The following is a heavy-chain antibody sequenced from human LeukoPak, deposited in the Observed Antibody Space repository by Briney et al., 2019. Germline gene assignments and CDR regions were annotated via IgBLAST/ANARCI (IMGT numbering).Heavy chain of an antibody. Sequence: PGGSLRLSCAASGFTFSTYSMNWVRQAPGKGLEWVSYISSSSSTIYYADSVKGRFTISRDNAENSLFLQMNSLRDEDTAVYYCARDHGQQLVRFNWFDPWGQGTLVTVSS. CDR3: ARDHGQQLVRFNWFDP. J-gene: IGHJ5*02. D-gene: IGHD6-13*01. CDR2: ISSSSSTI. CDR1: GFTFSTYS. V-gene: IGHV3-48*02.